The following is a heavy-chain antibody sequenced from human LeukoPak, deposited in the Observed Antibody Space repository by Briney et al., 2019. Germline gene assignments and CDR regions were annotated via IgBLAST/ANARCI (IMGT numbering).Heavy chain of an antibody. D-gene: IGHD1-14*01. Sequence: GGSLRLSCGASGFTFSSYGMLWVRQSPGKGLEWVSFIRNDGNIIFYADSVKGRFTISRDNSKNTLYLHINSLRPEDTAVYYCVKDNPLDYWGQGTLVIVSS. V-gene: IGHV3-30*02. CDR3: VKDNPLDY. CDR2: IRNDGNII. CDR1: GFTFSSYG. J-gene: IGHJ4*02.